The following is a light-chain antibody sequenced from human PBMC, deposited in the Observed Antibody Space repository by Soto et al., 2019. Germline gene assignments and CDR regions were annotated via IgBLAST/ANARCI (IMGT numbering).Light chain of an antibody. CDR2: DVS. CDR3: SSYTSSSTKV. V-gene: IGLV2-14*01. J-gene: IGLJ1*01. CDR1: SRDVGGYNY. Sequence: QCVLTPAASLSLSPSQAITMACTGTSRDVGGYNYVSWYQQHPGKAPKLMIYDVSNRPSGVSNRFSGSKSGNTASLTISGLQAEDEADYYCSSYTSSSTKVFGTGTKVTVL.